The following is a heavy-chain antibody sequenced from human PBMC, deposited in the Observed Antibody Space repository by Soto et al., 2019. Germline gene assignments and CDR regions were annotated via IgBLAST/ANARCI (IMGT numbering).Heavy chain of an antibody. J-gene: IGHJ4*02. CDR3: AREIFSGRYSP. Sequence: PSETLSLTCTVSGGSISSYYWSWIRQPPGKGLEWIGYIYYSGSTNYNPSLKSRVTISVDTSKNQFSLKLSSVTAADTAVYYCAREIFSGRYSPWGQGTLVTVSS. D-gene: IGHD1-26*01. CDR2: IYYSGST. CDR1: GGSISSYY. V-gene: IGHV4-59*01.